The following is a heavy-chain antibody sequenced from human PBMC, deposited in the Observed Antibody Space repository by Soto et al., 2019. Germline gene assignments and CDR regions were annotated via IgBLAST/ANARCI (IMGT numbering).Heavy chain of an antibody. CDR1: GYTFTGYY. CDR3: ARDSQAVFGVVPYPYYYYYGMDV. Sequence: GASVKVSCKASGYTFTGYYMHWVRQSPGQGLEWMGWINPNSGGTNYAQKFQGRVTMTRDTSISTAYMELSRLRSDDTAVYYCARDSQAVFGVVPYPYYYYYGMDVWG. CDR2: INPNSGGT. J-gene: IGHJ6*02. D-gene: IGHD3-3*01. V-gene: IGHV1-2*02.